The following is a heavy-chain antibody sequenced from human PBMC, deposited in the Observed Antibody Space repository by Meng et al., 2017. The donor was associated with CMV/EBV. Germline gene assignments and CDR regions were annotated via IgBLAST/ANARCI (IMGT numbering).Heavy chain of an antibody. Sequence: GGSLRLSCAASGFTFSSYSMNWVPQAPGKGLEWVSYIVSSSSTKYYATSWKGRFTISRDNAKNSLNLQMNSLRAEDTAVYYCARVKAAYDFWSGYYLDYWGQGTLVTVSS. CDR2: IVSSSSTK. CDR1: GFTFSSYS. V-gene: IGHV3-48*04. J-gene: IGHJ4*02. CDR3: ARVKAAYDFWSGYYLDY. D-gene: IGHD3-3*01.